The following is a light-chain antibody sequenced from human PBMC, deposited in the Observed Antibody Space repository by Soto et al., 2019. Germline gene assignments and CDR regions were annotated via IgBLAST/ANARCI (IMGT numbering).Light chain of an antibody. Sequence: EIVLTQSPGTLSLSPGERATLSCRASQSVSSNYLAWYQQKPGQAPRLLIYGASSRATGIPDRFSGSGSGTDFTLTISRLEPEDFAVYYCQQYNKWPWTFGQGTKVEI. CDR3: QQYNKWPWT. CDR1: QSVSSNY. CDR2: GAS. V-gene: IGKV3-20*01. J-gene: IGKJ1*01.